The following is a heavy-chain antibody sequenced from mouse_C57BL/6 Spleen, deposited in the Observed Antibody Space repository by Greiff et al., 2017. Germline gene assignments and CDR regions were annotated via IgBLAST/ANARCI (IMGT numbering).Heavy chain of an antibody. CDR1: GYTFTGYW. D-gene: IGHD2-4*01. Sequence: QVQLQQSGAELMKPGASVKLSCKATGYTFTGYWIEWVKQRPGHGLEWIGEILPGSGSTNYNEKFKGKATFTADTSSITAYMQRSSLTAEDSAFYCCGGEGLRRGCAYWGQGTLVTVSA. CDR3: GGEGLRRGCAY. V-gene: IGHV1-9*01. J-gene: IGHJ3*01. CDR2: ILPGSGST.